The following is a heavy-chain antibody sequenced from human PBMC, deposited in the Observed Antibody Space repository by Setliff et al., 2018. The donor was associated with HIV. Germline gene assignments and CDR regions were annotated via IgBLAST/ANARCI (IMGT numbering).Heavy chain of an antibody. D-gene: IGHD3-10*01. Sequence: PSETLSLTCAVYGGSFSGYYWSWIRQPPGKGLEWIGEVYHTGSTNLNPSLKSRVTISIDKAKNQISLRLTSVTAADTALYYCAPRHHKYGFLWGQGTLVTVSS. V-gene: IGHV4-34*01. J-gene: IGHJ4*02. CDR1: GGSFSGYY. CDR3: APRHHKYGFL. CDR2: VYHTGST.